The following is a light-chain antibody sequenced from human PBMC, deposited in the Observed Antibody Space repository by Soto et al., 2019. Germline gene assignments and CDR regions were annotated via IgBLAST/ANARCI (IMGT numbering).Light chain of an antibody. Sequence: GDRVTIPCRASQSIATYLTWYQQKPGKAPKLLIYDASSLKSGVPSRFSGSGSGTEFTLTISSLQPDDFATYYCQHYNSYPITFGQGTRLEIK. CDR2: DAS. V-gene: IGKV1-5*01. CDR3: QHYNSYPIT. J-gene: IGKJ5*01. CDR1: QSIATY.